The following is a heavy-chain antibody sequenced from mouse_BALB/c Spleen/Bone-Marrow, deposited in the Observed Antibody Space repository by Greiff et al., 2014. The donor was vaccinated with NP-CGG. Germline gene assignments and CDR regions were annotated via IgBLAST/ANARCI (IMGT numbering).Heavy chain of an antibody. CDR3: ASYDYGYYFDY. CDR2: IDPANGNT. D-gene: IGHD2-4*01. CDR1: GFNIKDTY. V-gene: IGHV14-3*02. Sequence: EVQLQQSGAELVKPGASVKLSCTASGFNIKDTYVHWVKQRPEQGLEWIGRIDPANGNTKYDPKFQGKATITADTSSNTAYLQLSSLTFEDTAVYYCASYDYGYYFDYWGQGTTLTVSS. J-gene: IGHJ2*01.